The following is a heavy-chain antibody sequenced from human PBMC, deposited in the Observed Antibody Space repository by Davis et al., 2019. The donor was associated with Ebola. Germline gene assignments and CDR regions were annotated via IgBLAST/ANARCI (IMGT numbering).Heavy chain of an antibody. CDR2: IKTDGSMT. CDR3: AKDQGVPAAY. D-gene: IGHD2-2*01. V-gene: IGHV3-74*01. J-gene: IGHJ4*02. Sequence: HTGGSLRLSCAASGFTFSNFWMHWVRQYPGKGLVWVSRIKTDGSMTGYGDSVQGRFTISRDNAKNTLYLQMNDLRAEDTAVYYCAKDQGVPAAYWGQGTLVTVSS. CDR1: GFTFSNFW.